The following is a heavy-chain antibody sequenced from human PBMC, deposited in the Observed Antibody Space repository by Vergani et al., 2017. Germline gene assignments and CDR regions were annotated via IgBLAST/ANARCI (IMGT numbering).Heavy chain of an antibody. CDR1: GDSISRSHYY. J-gene: IGHJ4*02. CDR2: ISSSGSP. D-gene: IGHD2-2*01. V-gene: IGHV4-39*02. Sequence: QLQLQESGPGLVKPSETLSLSCRVSGDSISRSHYYWGFIRQPPGKGLEWIGSISSSGSPYYNPTLKSRLAFSVDTSKNLFSLRLSSVTAADTAVYYCARATKDPSRYCSSTSCYALDYWGQGTLVTVSS. CDR3: ARATKDPSRYCSSTSCYALDY.